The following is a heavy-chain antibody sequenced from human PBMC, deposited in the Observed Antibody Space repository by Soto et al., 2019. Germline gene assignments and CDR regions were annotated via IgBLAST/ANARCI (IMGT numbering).Heavy chain of an antibody. J-gene: IGHJ5*02. V-gene: IGHV4-39*07. Sequence: SETLSLTCTVSGGSISSSTYYWGWVRQPPGKGLEWIGEIHHSGSTKYNPSLKSRVTISVDRSKNQFSLKLSSVTAADTAVYYCARVPDRWGQGTLVTVSS. CDR3: ARVPDR. CDR1: GGSISSSTYY. D-gene: IGHD2-2*01. CDR2: IHHSGST.